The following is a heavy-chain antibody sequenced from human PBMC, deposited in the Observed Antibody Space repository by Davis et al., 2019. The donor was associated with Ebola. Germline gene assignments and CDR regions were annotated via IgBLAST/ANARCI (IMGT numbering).Heavy chain of an antibody. CDR1: GFTFSSYG. CDR3: AKDGGLYIFGGYNRYGMDV. Sequence: PGGSLRLSCAASGFTFSSYGMHWVRQAPGKGLEWVAVISYEGSSKYNADSVKGRFTISRDNSKNTLYLQMNSLRPEDTAVYYCAKDGGLYIFGGYNRYGMDVWGQGSTVTVSS. J-gene: IGHJ6*02. V-gene: IGHV3-30*18. CDR2: ISYEGSSK. D-gene: IGHD3-3*02.